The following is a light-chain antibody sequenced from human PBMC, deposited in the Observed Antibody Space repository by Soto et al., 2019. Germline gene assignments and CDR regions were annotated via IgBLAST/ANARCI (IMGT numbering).Light chain of an antibody. CDR2: GTS. J-gene: IGKJ2*01. Sequence: EIVLTQSPGTLSLSPGERATLSCRASQSVSSSYVAWYQQTPGQAPRLLIYGTSRRATGIPDRFSGSGSGADFTLPINRLEPEDFAVYYCHQYGISPPYTFGQGTKLGIK. CDR1: QSVSSSY. V-gene: IGKV3-20*01. CDR3: HQYGISPPYT.